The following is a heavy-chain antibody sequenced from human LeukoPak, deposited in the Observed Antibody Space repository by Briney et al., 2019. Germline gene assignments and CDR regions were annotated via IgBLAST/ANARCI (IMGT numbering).Heavy chain of an antibody. J-gene: IGHJ4*02. CDR1: GFIFSKYG. D-gene: IGHD3-9*01. V-gene: IGHV3-33*06. CDR2: IWYDGSNK. Sequence: TGGSLRLSCAASGFIFSKYGMHWVRQAPGKGLEWVAVIWYDGSNKDYADSVKGRFTISRDNSKNTLYLQMNSLRAEDTAVYYCAKSHVSTATGTGRYFDYWGQGTLVTVSS. CDR3: AKSHVSTATGTGRYFDY.